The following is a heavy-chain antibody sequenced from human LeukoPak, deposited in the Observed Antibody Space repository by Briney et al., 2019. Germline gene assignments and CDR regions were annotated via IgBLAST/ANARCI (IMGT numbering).Heavy chain of an antibody. J-gene: IGHJ6*02. CDR1: GYTLTELS. CDR3: ATHYCSSTSCYALPMDV. V-gene: IGHV1-24*01. Sequence: GASVKVSCKVSGYTLTELSMHRVRQAPGKGLEWMGGFDPEDGETIYAQKFQGRVTMTEDTSTDTAYMELSSLRSEDTAVYYCATHYCSSTSCYALPMDVWGQGTTVTVSS. CDR2: FDPEDGET. D-gene: IGHD2-2*01.